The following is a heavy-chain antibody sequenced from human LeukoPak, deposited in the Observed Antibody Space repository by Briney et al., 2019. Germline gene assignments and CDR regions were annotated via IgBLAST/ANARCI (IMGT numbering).Heavy chain of an antibody. Sequence: SETLSLTCTVSGGSISSYYWSWIRQPPGKGLEWIGYTYYSGSTNYNPSLKSRVTISVDTSKNQFSLKLSSVTAADTAVYYCASSSRTSFPIFDCWGQGTLVTVSS. V-gene: IGHV4-59*01. D-gene: IGHD1-7*01. J-gene: IGHJ4*02. CDR1: GGSISSYY. CDR3: ASSSRTSFPIFDC. CDR2: TYYSGST.